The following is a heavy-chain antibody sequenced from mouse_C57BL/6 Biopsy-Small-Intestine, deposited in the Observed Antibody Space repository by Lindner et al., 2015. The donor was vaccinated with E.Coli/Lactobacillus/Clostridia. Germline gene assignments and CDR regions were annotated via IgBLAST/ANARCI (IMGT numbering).Heavy chain of an antibody. D-gene: IGHD1-1*01. Sequence: VQLQESGPGLVKPSQSLSLTCSVTGYSITEWLLLELDPAVSRNKLEWMGYISYDGSNNYNPSLKNRISITRDTSKNQFFLKLNSVTTEDTATYYCAREGYYGSSYVGYFECLGHRDHGHRLL. CDR1: GYSITEWLL. J-gene: IGHJ1*03. V-gene: IGHV3-6*01. CDR3: AREGYYGSSYVGYFEC. CDR2: ISYDGSN.